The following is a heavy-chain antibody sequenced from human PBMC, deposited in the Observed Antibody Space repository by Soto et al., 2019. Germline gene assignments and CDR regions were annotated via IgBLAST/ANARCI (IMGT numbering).Heavy chain of an antibody. CDR1: GGSFSGCY. CDR2: INHSGST. V-gene: IGHV4-34*01. CDR3: ARGGEQWDAFDI. J-gene: IGHJ3*02. D-gene: IGHD6-19*01. Sequence: ETLSLTCAVYGGSFSGCYWSWIRQPPGKGLEWIGEINHSGSTNYNPSLKSRVTISVDTSKNQFSLKLSSVTAADTAVYYCARGGEQWDAFDIWGQGTMVTVSS.